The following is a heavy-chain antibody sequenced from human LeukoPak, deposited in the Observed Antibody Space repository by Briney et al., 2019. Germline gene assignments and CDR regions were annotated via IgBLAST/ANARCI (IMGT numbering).Heavy chain of an antibody. Sequence: PGGSLRLSCAASGFTFSSYWMSWVRQAPGKGLEWVANIKQDGSEKYYVDSVKGRFTISRDNAKNSLYLQMNSLRAEDTAVYYCARGVDTAMVGLGYWGQGTLVTVSS. CDR3: ARGVDTAMVGLGY. CDR2: IKQDGSEK. V-gene: IGHV3-7*01. CDR1: GFTFSSYW. J-gene: IGHJ4*02. D-gene: IGHD5-18*01.